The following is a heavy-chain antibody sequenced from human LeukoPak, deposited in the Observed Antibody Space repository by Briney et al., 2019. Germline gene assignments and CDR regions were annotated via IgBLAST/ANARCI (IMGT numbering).Heavy chain of an antibody. CDR2: INSDGSST. D-gene: IGHD6-19*01. J-gene: IGHJ4*02. Sequence: PGRSLRLSCAASGFTFDDYAMHWVRHAPGKGLVWVSRINSDGSSTSYADSVKGRFTISRDNAKNTLYLQMNSLRAEDTAVYYCARVPWLADYWGQGTLVTVSS. CDR3: ARVPWLADY. CDR1: GFTFDDYA. V-gene: IGHV3-74*01.